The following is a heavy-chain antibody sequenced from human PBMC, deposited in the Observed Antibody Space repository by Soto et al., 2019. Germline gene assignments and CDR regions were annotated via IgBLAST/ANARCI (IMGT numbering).Heavy chain of an antibody. J-gene: IGHJ4*02. V-gene: IGHV2-5*02. CDR1: GFSLTTSGVG. D-gene: IGHD2-2*02. CDR2: IFWDNDK. CDR3: ARGTQPPIPGVFDS. Sequence: QITLKESGPTLVKPTQTLTLTCSFSGFSLTTSGVGVGWIRQPPGKALEWLALIFWDNDKRYSPSLKNRLTVTKATSKNQVVLTMTNMDHVDTATYCGARGTQPPIPGVFDSWGQGTLVTVSS.